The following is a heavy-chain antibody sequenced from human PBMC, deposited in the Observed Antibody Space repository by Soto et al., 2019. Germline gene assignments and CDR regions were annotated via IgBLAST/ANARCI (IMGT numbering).Heavy chain of an antibody. Sequence: GESLKISCKGSGYSFTSYWISWVRQMPGKGLEWMGRIDPSDSYTNYSPSFQGHVTISVDKSISTGYLQWSSLKASDTAMYYCARHPGSGWGYFDYWGQGTLVTVSS. CDR1: GYSFTSYW. CDR3: ARHPGSGWGYFDY. CDR2: IDPSDSYT. J-gene: IGHJ4*02. V-gene: IGHV5-10-1*01. D-gene: IGHD6-19*01.